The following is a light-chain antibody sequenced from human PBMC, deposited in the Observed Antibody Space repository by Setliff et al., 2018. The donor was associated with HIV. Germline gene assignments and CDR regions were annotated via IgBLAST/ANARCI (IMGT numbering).Light chain of an antibody. CDR3: CSYAGSSTPYV. V-gene: IGLV2-23*02. J-gene: IGLJ1*01. CDR2: EVS. Sequence: QSVLTQPASVSGSPGQSITISCTGTSSDVRTYNLVSWYQQHPGKAPKLMIYEVSKRPSGVSNRFSGSKSANAASLTISGLQADDEADYYCCSYAGSSTPYVFGTGTKVTVL. CDR1: SSDVRTYNL.